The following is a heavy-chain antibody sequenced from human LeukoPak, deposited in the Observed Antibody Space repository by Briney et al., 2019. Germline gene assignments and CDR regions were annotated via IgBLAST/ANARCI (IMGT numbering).Heavy chain of an antibody. J-gene: IGHJ6*02. CDR3: ARESRGGSSYYYYYGMDV. D-gene: IGHD1-26*01. CDR2: ISSSSSYI. CDR1: AFTFRSYA. V-gene: IGHV3-21*01. Sequence: GGSLRLSCAASAFTFRSYAMIWVRQAPGKGLEWVSSISSSSSYIYYADSVKGRFTISRDNAKNSLYLQMNSLRAEDTAVYYCARESRGGSSYYYYYGMDVWGQGTTVTVSS.